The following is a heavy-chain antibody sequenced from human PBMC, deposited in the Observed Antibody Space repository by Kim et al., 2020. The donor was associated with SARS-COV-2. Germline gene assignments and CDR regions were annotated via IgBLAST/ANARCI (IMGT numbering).Heavy chain of an antibody. J-gene: IGHJ6*02. CDR3: AKEEGSGYSSGWTYYYYGMDV. D-gene: IGHD6-19*01. V-gene: IGHV3-30*18. CDR1: GFTFSSYG. CDR2: ISYDGINK. Sequence: GGSLRLSCAASGFTFSSYGMHWVRQAPGKGLEWVAVISYDGINKYYADSVKGRFTISRDNSKNTLYLQMNSLRAEDTAVYYCAKEEGSGYSSGWTYYYYGMDVWGQGTTVTVSS.